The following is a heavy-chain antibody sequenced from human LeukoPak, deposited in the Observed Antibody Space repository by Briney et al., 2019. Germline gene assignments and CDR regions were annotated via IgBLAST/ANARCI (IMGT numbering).Heavy chain of an antibody. D-gene: IGHD6-13*01. CDR1: GFTFSSYS. V-gene: IGHV3-21*01. CDR3: WGSSRGSAFDI. J-gene: IGHJ3*02. CDR2: ISSSSSYI. Sequence: GGSLRLSCAASGFTFSSYSMNWVRQAPEKGLEWVSSISSSSSYIYYADSVKGRFTIPRDNAKNSLYLQMNSLRAEDTAVYYCWGSSRGSAFDIWGQGTMVTVSS.